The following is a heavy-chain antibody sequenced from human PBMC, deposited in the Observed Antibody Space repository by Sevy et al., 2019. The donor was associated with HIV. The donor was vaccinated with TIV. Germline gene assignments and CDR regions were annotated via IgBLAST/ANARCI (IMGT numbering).Heavy chain of an antibody. D-gene: IGHD6-13*01. Sequence: SETLSLTCTVSGGSISSSSYYWGWIRQPPGKWLEWIGSIYYSGSTYYNPSLKSRVTISVDTSKNQFSLKLSSVTAADTAVYYCARHLGIAAAATAFDYWGQRTLVTVSS. CDR3: ARHLGIAAAATAFDY. J-gene: IGHJ4*02. V-gene: IGHV4-39*01. CDR2: IYYSGST. CDR1: GGSISSSSYY.